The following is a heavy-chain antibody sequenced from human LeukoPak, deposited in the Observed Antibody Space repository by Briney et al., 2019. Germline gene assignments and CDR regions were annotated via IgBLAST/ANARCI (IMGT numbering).Heavy chain of an antibody. CDR2: IYTTGST. J-gene: IGHJ3*01. CDR3: ARHRDSFDL. V-gene: IGHV4-4*09. CDR1: GGSISSYS. Sequence: SQTLSLTCTVSGGSISSYSWSWIRESPGKGLEWIGYIYTTGSTNFNPSLKSRVTISVDTSKRLFSLKLSSVTAAHTAVYYCARHRDSFDLWGRGTMVTVSS.